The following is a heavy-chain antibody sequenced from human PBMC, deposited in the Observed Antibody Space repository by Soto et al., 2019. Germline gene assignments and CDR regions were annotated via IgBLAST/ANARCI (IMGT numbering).Heavy chain of an antibody. CDR1: GGTFSSYA. J-gene: IGHJ6*02. CDR3: AREFLERPYYYYGMGV. Sequence: GASVKVSCKASGGTFSSYAMSWVRQAQEQGLEWMGGIIPIFGTANYAQKFQGRVTITADESTSTAYMELSSLRSEDTAVYYCAREFLERPYYYYGMGVWGQGTTVTV. CDR2: IIPIFGTA. V-gene: IGHV1-69*13. D-gene: IGHD1-1*01.